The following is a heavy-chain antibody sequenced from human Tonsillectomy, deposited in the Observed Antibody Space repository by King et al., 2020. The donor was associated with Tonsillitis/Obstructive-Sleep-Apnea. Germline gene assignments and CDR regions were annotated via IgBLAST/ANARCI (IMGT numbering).Heavy chain of an antibody. CDR1: GYIFTTYG. CDR2: ISAYNGNT. CDR3: ARDDYCAYPHWFDP. J-gene: IGHJ5*02. D-gene: IGHD4-17*01. Sequence: QLVQSGAEVRKPGASVNVSCKASGYIFTTYGITWVRQAPGQGLEWMGWISAYNGNTNYAQTLQGRVTMTTDTSTSTAYMELRSLRSDDTAVYYCARDDYCAYPHWFDPWRRGTLVTVSS. V-gene: IGHV1-18*01.